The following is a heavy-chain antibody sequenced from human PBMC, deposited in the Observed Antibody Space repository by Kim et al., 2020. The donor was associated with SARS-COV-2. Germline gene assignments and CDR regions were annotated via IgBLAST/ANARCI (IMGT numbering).Heavy chain of an antibody. CDR2: IYYSGST. J-gene: IGHJ4*02. CDR1: GGSISSSSYY. D-gene: IGHD3-22*01. CDR3: AREIVVPYFDY. Sequence: SETLSLTCTVSGGSISSSSYYWGWIRQPPGKGLEWIGSIYYSGSTYYNPSLKSRVTISVDTSKNQFSLKLSSVTAADTAVYYCAREIVVPYFDYWGQGTLVNVSS. V-gene: IGHV4-39*02.